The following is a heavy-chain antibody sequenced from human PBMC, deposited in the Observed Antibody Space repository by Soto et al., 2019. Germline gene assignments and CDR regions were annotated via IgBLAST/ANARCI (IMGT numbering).Heavy chain of an antibody. J-gene: IGHJ4*02. D-gene: IGHD3-3*01. CDR3: ARAAFLDY. CDR2: INFDGGST. CDR1: GFTFSSYW. Sequence: PGGSLRLSCVTSGFTFSSYWMHWVRQAPGKGLVWVSRINFDGGSTSYADSVKGRFTISRDNAKNTLYLQMNSLRAEDTAVYYCARAAFLDYWGQGTLVTVSS. V-gene: IGHV3-74*01.